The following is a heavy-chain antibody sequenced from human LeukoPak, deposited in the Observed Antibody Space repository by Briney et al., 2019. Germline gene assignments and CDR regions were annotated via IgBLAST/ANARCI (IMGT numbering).Heavy chain of an antibody. CDR2: IYSGGST. V-gene: IGHV3-53*01. CDR1: GFTVSSNY. J-gene: IGHJ4*02. D-gene: IGHD6-13*01. Sequence: GGSLRLSCAASGFTVSSNYMSWVRQAPGKGLEWVSVIYSGGSTYYADSVKGRFTISRDNSKNTLYLQMNSLRAEDTAVYYCAREMRRQLEGVYYFDYWGQGTLVTVSS. CDR3: AREMRRQLEGVYYFDY.